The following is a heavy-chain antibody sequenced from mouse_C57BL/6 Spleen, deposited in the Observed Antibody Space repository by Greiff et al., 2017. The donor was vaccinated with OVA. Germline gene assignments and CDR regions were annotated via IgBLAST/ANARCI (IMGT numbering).Heavy chain of an antibody. V-gene: IGHV1-52*01. CDR2: IDPSDSGT. J-gene: IGHJ2*01. CDR1: GYTFTSYW. Sequence: QVQLQQSGAELVRPGSSVKLSCKASGYTFTSYWMHWVKQRPIQGLEWIGNIDPSDSGTHYNQKFKDKATLTVDKSSSTAYMQLSSLTSEDSAVYYSARDYGSSFDDWGQGTTLTVSS. D-gene: IGHD1-1*01. CDR3: ARDYGSSFDD.